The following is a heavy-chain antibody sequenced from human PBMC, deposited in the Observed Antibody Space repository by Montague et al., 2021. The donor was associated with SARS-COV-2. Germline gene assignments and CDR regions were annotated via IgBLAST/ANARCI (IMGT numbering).Heavy chain of an antibody. CDR2: VDRSGTA. Sequence: SETLSLTCDFSDGSVSAYFWSWVRQLPGKGLEWIGQVDRSGTAHXXPSLHSRLTLSVDTSNNQVSLNLTSVTATDTAHYYCARGRDSGTYFGTKYYFQYGLDVWGQGTTVTVSS. CDR3: ARGRDSGTYFGTKYYFQYGLDV. D-gene: IGHD3-10*01. V-gene: IGHV4-34*01. CDR1: DGSVSAYF. J-gene: IGHJ6*02.